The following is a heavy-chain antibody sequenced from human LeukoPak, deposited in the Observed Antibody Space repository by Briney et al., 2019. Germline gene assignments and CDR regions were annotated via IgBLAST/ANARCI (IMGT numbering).Heavy chain of an antibody. CDR3: TTGLITMARGVYFDY. J-gene: IGHJ4*02. CDR1: GFTFSNAW. CDR2: IKSKTDGGTI. Sequence: GGSLRLSCAASGFTFSNAWMSWVRQAPGKGLEWVGRIKSKTDGGTIDYAAPVKGRFTISRDDSKNTLYLQMNSLKTEDTAVYYCTTGLITMARGVYFDYWGQGTLVTVSS. V-gene: IGHV3-15*01. D-gene: IGHD3-10*01.